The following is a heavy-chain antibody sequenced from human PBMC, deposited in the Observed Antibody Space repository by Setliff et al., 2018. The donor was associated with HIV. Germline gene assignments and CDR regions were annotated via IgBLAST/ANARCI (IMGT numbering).Heavy chain of an antibody. D-gene: IGHD6-19*01. V-gene: IGHV4-39*02. CDR1: GGSTDSGSYY. CDR3: ARDGGSSGWYFVLGYSDY. CDR2: MYYTGST. J-gene: IGHJ4*02. Sequence: SETLSLTCTVSGGSTDSGSYYWAWIRQPPGKGLEWIGSMYYTGSTYYNPPLKSRVTISIDTSKNQFSLRLNSVTAADTAMYYCARDGGSSGWYFVLGYSDYWGPGTLVTVSS.